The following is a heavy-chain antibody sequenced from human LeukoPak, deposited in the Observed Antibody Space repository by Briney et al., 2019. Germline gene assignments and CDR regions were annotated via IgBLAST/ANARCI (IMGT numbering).Heavy chain of an antibody. CDR2: ISYDGSNK. J-gene: IGHJ6*03. CDR3: AKNGDRGAYCSGGSCYPYYYYYIDV. D-gene: IGHD2-15*01. Sequence: GGSLRLSCAASGFTFSSYTMHWVRQAPGKGLEWVAVISYDGSNKYYADSVKGRFTISRDNSKNTLYLQMNSLRAEDTAVYYCAKNGDRGAYCSGGSCYPYYYYYIDVWGKGTTVTISS. V-gene: IGHV3-30*04. CDR1: GFTFSSYT.